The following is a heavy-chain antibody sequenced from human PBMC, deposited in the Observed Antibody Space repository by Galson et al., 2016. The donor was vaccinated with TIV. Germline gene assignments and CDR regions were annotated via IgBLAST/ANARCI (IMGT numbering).Heavy chain of an antibody. V-gene: IGHV3-11*01. Sequence: SLRLSCAASGFTIIDYYMTWIRQAPGQGLEWLSYISYSGSPKYDADSMKGRLTISRDIAKNSIYLDMSGLRAEDTAVYYCARYSGQYYAMDVWGQGTTVTVSS. D-gene: IGHD1-26*01. CDR2: ISYSGSPK. CDR1: GFTIIDYY. CDR3: ARYSGQYYAMDV. J-gene: IGHJ6*02.